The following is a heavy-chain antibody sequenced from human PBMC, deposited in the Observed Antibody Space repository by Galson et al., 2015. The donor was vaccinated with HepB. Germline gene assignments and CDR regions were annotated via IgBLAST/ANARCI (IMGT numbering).Heavy chain of an antibody. D-gene: IGHD2-15*01. CDR3: ARESGWCRVLSCFVDY. Sequence: SLRLSCAASGFRISGYWMTWVRQAPGKGLEWVANIKQDGSEKYYVDSVEGRFTISRDNAKNSLYLQMDSLRAEDTAVYYCARESGWCRVLSCFVDYWGQGTLVTVSS. V-gene: IGHV3-7*03. CDR1: GFRISGYW. J-gene: IGHJ4*02. CDR2: IKQDGSEK.